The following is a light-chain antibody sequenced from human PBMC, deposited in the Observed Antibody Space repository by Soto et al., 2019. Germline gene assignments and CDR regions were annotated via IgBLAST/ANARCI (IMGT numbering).Light chain of an antibody. CDR2: WAS. V-gene: IGKV4-1*01. J-gene: IGKJ4*01. CDR1: HSFLHSSYNKNY. Sequence: DVVMTQSQASLAVSLCERATVNGKSGHSFLHSSYNKNYLAWYQQKPRQPPKLLIYWASTRESGVPDRFSGSGSGTDFTLTISSLQAEDVAIYYCQQYHISPLTFGGRTNVDI. CDR3: QQYHISPLT.